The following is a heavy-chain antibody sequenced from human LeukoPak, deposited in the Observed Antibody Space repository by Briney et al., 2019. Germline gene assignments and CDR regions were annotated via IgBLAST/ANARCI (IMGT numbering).Heavy chain of an antibody. V-gene: IGHV4-39*01. Sequence: PSETLSLTCTVSGGSISSSSYYWGWLRQPPGKGLEWIGSIYYSGSTYYNPSLKSRVTISVDTSKNQFSLKLSSVTAADTAVYYCGSYYNYRGGFYFDYWGQGTLVTVSS. CDR1: GGSISSSSYY. CDR3: GSYYNYRGGFYFDY. CDR2: IYYSGST. J-gene: IGHJ4*02. D-gene: IGHD3-10*01.